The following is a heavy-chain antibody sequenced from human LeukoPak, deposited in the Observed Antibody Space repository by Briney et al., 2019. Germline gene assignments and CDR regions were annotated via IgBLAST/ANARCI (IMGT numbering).Heavy chain of an antibody. CDR2: ISSSSSYI. J-gene: IGHJ6*04. CDR3: ARDQVSGNYYGPGSYSRGYYYGMDV. V-gene: IGHV3-21*01. CDR1: GFTFSSYS. D-gene: IGHD3-10*01. Sequence: GGSLRLSCAASGFTFSSYSMNWVRQAPGKGLEWVSSISSSSSYIYYADSVKGRFTISRDNAKNSLYLQMNSLRAEDTAVYYCARDQVSGNYYGPGSYSRGYYYGMDVWGKGTTVTVSS.